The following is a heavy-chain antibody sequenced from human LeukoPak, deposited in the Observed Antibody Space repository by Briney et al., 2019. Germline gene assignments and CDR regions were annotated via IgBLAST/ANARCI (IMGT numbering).Heavy chain of an antibody. J-gene: IGHJ4*02. CDR2: ISGSGGST. V-gene: IGHV3-23*01. CDR3: GKRDSSGFYYFHY. D-gene: IGHD6-19*01. Sequence: PGGSLRLSCAASGFTFSSYAMSWVRQAPGKGLEWVSAISGSGGSTYYADSVKGRFTISRDNSKNTLYLQLNSLRAEDTAVYYCGKRDSSGFYYFHYWGQGTLVTVSS. CDR1: GFTFSSYA.